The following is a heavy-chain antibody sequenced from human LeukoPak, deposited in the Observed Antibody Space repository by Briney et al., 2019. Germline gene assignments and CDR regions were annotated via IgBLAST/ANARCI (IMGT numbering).Heavy chain of an antibody. CDR1: GYTFTGYY. V-gene: IGHV1-2*02. CDR2: INPNSGGT. Sequence: ASVKVSCKASGYTFTGYYMHWVRQAPGQGLEWMGWINPNSGGTNYAQKFQGRVTMTRDTSISTAYMELGRLRSDDTAVYYCARDKLMGVVAATRWFDPWGQGTLVTVSS. D-gene: IGHD2-15*01. CDR3: ARDKLMGVVAATRWFDP. J-gene: IGHJ5*02.